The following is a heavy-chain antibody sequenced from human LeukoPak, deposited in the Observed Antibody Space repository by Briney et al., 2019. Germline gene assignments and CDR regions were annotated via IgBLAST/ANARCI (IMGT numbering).Heavy chain of an antibody. D-gene: IGHD3-3*01. CDR1: GFTVSSNY. Sequence: GSLRLSCAASGFTVSSNYMSWVRQAPGKGLEWVSVIYSGGSTYYAGSVKGRFTISRDNSKNTLYLQMNSLRAEDTAVYYCAREIRGDAFDIWGQGTMVTVSS. J-gene: IGHJ3*02. V-gene: IGHV3-66*02. CDR3: AREIRGDAFDI. CDR2: IYSGGST.